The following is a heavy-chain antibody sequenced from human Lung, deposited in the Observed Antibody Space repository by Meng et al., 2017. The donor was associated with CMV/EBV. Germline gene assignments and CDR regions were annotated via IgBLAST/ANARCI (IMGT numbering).Heavy chain of an antibody. V-gene: IGHV4-4*07. D-gene: IGHD6-19*01. CDR1: GGSFSSYY. Sequence: QVPESGPVLVKPSETLSLPCTVSGGSFSSYYWSWIRQSAGKGLEWIGRIYTSGTTIYNPSLKSRLTLSLDTSKNQFSLKLNSVTAADTAVYYCARAEADTGNFDYWGQGTLVTVSS. CDR2: IYTSGTT. CDR3: ARAEADTGNFDY. J-gene: IGHJ4*02.